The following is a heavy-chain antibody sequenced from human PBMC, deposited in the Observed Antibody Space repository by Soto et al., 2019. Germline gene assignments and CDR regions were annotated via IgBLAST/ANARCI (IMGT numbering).Heavy chain of an antibody. CDR2: SYYSGTS. J-gene: IGHJ5*02. CDR1: GGSIRVQSYY. Sequence: SETLSLTCTVSGGSIRVQSYYWTWIRQTPGKGLEWVGSSYYSGTSYFNPALKGRVTISVDTSTNQFSLRLTSVTAADSAVHYCTRRYNWNDYYCDPWGQVTLFTVSS. V-gene: IGHV4-39*01. CDR3: TRRYNWNDYYCDP. D-gene: IGHD1-20*01.